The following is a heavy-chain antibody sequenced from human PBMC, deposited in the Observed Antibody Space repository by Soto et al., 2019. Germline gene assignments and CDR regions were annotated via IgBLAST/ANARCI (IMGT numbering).Heavy chain of an antibody. V-gene: IGHV5-51*01. D-gene: IGHD3-16*01. J-gene: IGHJ3*02. CDR2: IYPGDSDT. CDR3: VRGGGRIDAASGSGFDI. CDR1: GYSFTSYW. Sequence: PGESLKISCKGSGYSFTSYWIGWVRQMPGKGLEWMGIIYPGDSDTRYSPSFQGQVTISADKSISNAYLQWSSLKASDTAMYYLVRGGGRIDAASGSGFDIWGQGTMVTVSS.